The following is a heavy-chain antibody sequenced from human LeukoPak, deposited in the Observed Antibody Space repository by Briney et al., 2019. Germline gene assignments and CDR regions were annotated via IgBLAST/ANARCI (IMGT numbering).Heavy chain of an antibody. CDR3: ARGNYGFDY. CDR2: IKQDGSEK. Sequence: PGGSLRLSCVASGFTFSSYNMNWVRQAPGKGLEWVANIKQDGSEKYYVDSVKGRFTISRDNAKKSLYLQMNSLRAEDTAVYYCARGNYGFDYWGQGTLVTVSS. J-gene: IGHJ4*02. CDR1: GFTFSSYN. D-gene: IGHD3-10*01. V-gene: IGHV3-7*01.